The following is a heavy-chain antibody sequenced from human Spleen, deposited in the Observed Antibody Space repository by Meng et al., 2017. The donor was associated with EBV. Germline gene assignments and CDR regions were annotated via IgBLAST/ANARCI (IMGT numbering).Heavy chain of an antibody. Sequence: EVFLVQSGAEVNKPGATVKISCKVSGYTFSDFYIHWVQQAPGNGLELMGRIDPEDGKTVYAEKFQGRLTLTADTSTDTAYMELSSLRSEDTAIYYCAILATTVGIPFDHWGQGTLVTVSS. CDR1: GYTFSDFY. J-gene: IGHJ4*02. V-gene: IGHV1-69-2*01. D-gene: IGHD4-23*01. CDR3: AILATTVGIPFDH. CDR2: IDPEDGKT.